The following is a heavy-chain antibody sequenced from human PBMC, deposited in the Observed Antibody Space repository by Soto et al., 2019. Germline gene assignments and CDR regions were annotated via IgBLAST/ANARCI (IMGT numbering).Heavy chain of an antibody. V-gene: IGHV4-31*03. D-gene: IGHD2-15*01. CDR2: IPYSGST. CDR3: ASVKRVDATPSYFDS. J-gene: IGHJ5*01. CDR1: RGSMFSSDYF. Sequence: QVQRQESGPGLVKPSQTLSLTCSVSRGSMFSSDYFWSWIRQHPGKGMEWIGYIPYSGSTYYNPSLNSRVTISLDTPKNQFSLNLNSVTAADTAVYYCASVKRVDATPSYFDSWGQGTLVTVSS.